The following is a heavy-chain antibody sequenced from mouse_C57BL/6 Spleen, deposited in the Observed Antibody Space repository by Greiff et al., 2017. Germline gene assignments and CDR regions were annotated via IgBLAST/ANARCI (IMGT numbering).Heavy chain of an antibody. CDR3: ARGGYYGSCQVYFGV. J-gene: IGHJ1*03. V-gene: IGHV1-52*01. CDR2: IDPSDSET. Sequence: QVQLQQPGAELVRPGSSVKMSCKASGYTFTSYWMHWVKQRPIQGLEWIGNIDPSDSETHYNQKFKDKATLTVDKSSRTAYMQLSSLTSEDSAVYYCARGGYYGSCQVYFGVWGTAATVTFSS. CDR1: GYTFTSYW. D-gene: IGHD1-1*01.